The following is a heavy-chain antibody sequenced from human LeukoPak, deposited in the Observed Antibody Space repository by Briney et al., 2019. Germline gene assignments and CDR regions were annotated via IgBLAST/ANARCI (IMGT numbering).Heavy chain of an antibody. V-gene: IGHV4-59*01. Sequence: SETLSLTCTVSGGSISSYYWSWIRQPPGKGLEWIGYIYYSGSTNYNPSLKSRVTISVDTSKNQFSLKLSSVTAADTAVYYCARDADRRGGDTSRGYFDYWGQGTLVTVSS. CDR1: GGSISSYY. D-gene: IGHD3-10*01. J-gene: IGHJ4*02. CDR2: IYYSGST. CDR3: ARDADRRGGDTSRGYFDY.